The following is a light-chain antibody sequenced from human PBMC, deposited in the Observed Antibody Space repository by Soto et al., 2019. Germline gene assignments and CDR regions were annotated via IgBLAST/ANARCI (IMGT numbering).Light chain of an antibody. Sequence: EIVMTQSPATLSVSPGERATLSCRASQSVSSNLAWYQQKPGQAPSLLIYGASTRATGIPARFSGSGSGTDFTLTISRLEPEDFAVYYCQQYASSRTFGQGTKVDIK. V-gene: IGKV3-15*01. J-gene: IGKJ1*01. CDR2: GAS. CDR3: QQYASSRT. CDR1: QSVSSN.